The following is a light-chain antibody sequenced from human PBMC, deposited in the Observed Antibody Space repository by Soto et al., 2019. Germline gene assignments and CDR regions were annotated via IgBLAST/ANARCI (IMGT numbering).Light chain of an antibody. CDR2: KAS. V-gene: IGKV1-5*03. CDR1: QSISSW. CDR3: QQYHSYFFNP. J-gene: IGKJ1*01. Sequence: DIQMTQSPSSLSASVGDRVTITCRASQSISSWLAWYQQKPGRAPKLLIYKASSLQSGVPSRFSGSGSGTEFTLTISSLQPDDFATYYCQQYHSYFFNPFGQGNKVEIK.